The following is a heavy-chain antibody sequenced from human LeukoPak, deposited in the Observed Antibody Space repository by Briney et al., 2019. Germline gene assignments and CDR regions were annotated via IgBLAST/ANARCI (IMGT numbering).Heavy chain of an antibody. V-gene: IGHV4-39*02. J-gene: IGHJ5*02. CDR2: VYYSGST. CDR3: VRRTYASGMFDP. D-gene: IGHD3-10*01. Sequence: SGTLSLTCTVSVGTLSTSGYYWGWLPPPPGQGVVWGGNVYYSGSTYYNPALKSRVTISVDTYKNVLSLKLNSVTAADTAVYDCVRRTYASGMFDPWGQGTLVTVSS. CDR1: VGTLSTSGYY.